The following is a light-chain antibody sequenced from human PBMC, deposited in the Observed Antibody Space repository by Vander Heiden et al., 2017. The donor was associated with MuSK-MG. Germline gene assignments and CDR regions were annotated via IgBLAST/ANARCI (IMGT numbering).Light chain of an antibody. CDR1: SSNIGSNY. J-gene: IGLJ2*01. Sequence: QSVLTQPPSASGTPGQRVTIHCSGSSSNIGSNYVYWYQGLPGTAPNLLIYSNDQRPSGVPDRFSGSKSGTSASLAISGLRSEDEADYYCATWDDSRNGAVIFGGGTKLTVL. V-gene: IGLV1-47*02. CDR3: ATWDDSRNGAVI. CDR2: SND.